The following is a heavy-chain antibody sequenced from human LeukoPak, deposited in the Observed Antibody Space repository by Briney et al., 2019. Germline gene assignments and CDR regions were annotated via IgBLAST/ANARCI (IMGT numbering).Heavy chain of an antibody. CDR2: IIADADDT. D-gene: IGHD5-24*01. CDR3: AREDGYNGVYYFDY. CDR1: GFTFGNYA. V-gene: IGHV3-23*01. Sequence: PGGSLRLSCAASGFTFGNYAMSWVRQAPGKGLEWVSGIIADADDTYYADSVKGRFTISRDHSKNTLHLQMNSLRAEDAAIYYCAREDGYNGVYYFDYWGQGTLVTVSS. J-gene: IGHJ4*02.